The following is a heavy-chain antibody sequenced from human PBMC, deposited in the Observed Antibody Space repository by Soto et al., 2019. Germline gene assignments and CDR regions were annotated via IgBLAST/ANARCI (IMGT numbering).Heavy chain of an antibody. V-gene: IGHV3-21*01. Sequence: GGSLRLSCAASGFTFSSYSMNWVRQAPGKGLEWVSSISSSSSYIYYADSVKGRFTISRDNATNSLYLQMNSLRAEDTAVYYCARRNYDSSGGDYWGQGTLVTVSS. CDR3: ARRNYDSSGGDY. J-gene: IGHJ4*02. D-gene: IGHD3-22*01. CDR2: ISSSSSYI. CDR1: GFTFSSYS.